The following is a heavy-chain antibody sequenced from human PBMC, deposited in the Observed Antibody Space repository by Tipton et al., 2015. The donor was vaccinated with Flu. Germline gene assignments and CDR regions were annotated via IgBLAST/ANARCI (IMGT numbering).Heavy chain of an antibody. D-gene: IGHD4-17*01. J-gene: IGHJ5*02. V-gene: IGHV4-38-2*02. CDR3: ARDYGDLNWFDP. Sequence: LRLSCSVSGDSMGSRYFWGWIRQPPGGGLEWIGNVHRSGSPYYNPSLRSRVTFAVDGPKNQFSLKMTSVTAADTAMYYCARDYGDLNWFDPWGQGTLVTVSS. CDR2: VHRSGSP. CDR1: GDSMGSRYF.